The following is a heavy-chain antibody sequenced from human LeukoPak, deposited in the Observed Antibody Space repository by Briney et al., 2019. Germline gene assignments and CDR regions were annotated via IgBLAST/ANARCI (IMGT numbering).Heavy chain of an antibody. D-gene: IGHD3-3*01. CDR3: AKGTHYYDFWSGYYFDY. CDR2: ISGSGGGT. J-gene: IGHJ4*02. CDR1: GFTFSSYA. V-gene: IGHV3-23*01. Sequence: GGSLRLSCAASGFTFSSYATSWVRQAPGKGLEWVSAISGSGGGTYYADSVKGRFTISRDNSKNTLYLQMNSLRAEDTAVYYCAKGTHYYDFWSGYYFDYWGQGTLVTVSS.